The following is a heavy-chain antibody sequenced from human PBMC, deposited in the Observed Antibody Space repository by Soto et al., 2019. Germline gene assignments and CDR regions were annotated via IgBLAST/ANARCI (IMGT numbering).Heavy chain of an antibody. CDR1: GYTFTSYD. Sequence: QVQLVQSGAEVKKPGASVKVSCKASGYTFTSYDINWVRQATGQGLEWMGWMNPNSGNTGYAQKFQGRVTMTRNTSLSTAYMELSSLRSEDTAVYYCARGPYYDFWSGYHYYVMDVWGQGTTVTVSS. V-gene: IGHV1-8*01. D-gene: IGHD3-3*01. J-gene: IGHJ6*02. CDR3: ARGPYYDFWSGYHYYVMDV. CDR2: MNPNSGNT.